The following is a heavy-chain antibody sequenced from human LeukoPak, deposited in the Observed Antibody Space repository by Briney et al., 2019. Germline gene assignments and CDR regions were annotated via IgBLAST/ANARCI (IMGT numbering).Heavy chain of an antibody. CDR1: GFTFSSYA. D-gene: IGHD6-13*01. Sequence: TGGSLRLSGAAAGFTFSSYAMHGVRQAPGKGLAWVAVISYDGSNKYYADSVKGRFTISRDNSKNTLYLQMNSLRAEDTAVYYCARDRSSWYSQRPKVAEYFQHWGQGTLVTVSS. CDR3: ARDRSSWYSQRPKVAEYFQH. CDR2: ISYDGSNK. J-gene: IGHJ1*01. V-gene: IGHV3-30-3*01.